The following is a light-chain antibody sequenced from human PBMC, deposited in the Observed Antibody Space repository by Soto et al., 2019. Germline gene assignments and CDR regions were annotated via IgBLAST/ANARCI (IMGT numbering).Light chain of an antibody. CDR1: RSLLHSNGRTY. J-gene: IGKJ2*01. Sequence: IVMTQTPLCLSVTPGQSASISCKSSRSLLHSNGRTYLSWYVQKSGQTPQRLIHEVSVRFTGVPDRFSGSGAGTDFTLKISRVETEDACIFYCMQSVDNLSFGQGTKQEIK. CDR2: EVS. CDR3: MQSVDNLS. V-gene: IGKV2D-29*01.